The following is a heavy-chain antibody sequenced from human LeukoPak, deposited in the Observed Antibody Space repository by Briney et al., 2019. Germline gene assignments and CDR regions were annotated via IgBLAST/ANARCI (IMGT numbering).Heavy chain of an antibody. CDR3: ARDYYDILTGYPEAFDI. J-gene: IGHJ3*02. D-gene: IGHD3-9*01. CDR2: IDAGNGNT. Sequence: ASVKVSCKASGYTFTSYAMHWVRQAPGQRLEWMGWIDAGNGNTKYSQKFQGRVTITRDTSASTAYMELSSLRSEDTAVYYCARDYYDILTGYPEAFDIWGQGTMVTVSS. CDR1: GYTFTSYA. V-gene: IGHV1-3*01.